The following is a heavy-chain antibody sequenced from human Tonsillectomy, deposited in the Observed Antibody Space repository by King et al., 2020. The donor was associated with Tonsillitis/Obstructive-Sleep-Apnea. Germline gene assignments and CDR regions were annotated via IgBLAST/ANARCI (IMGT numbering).Heavy chain of an antibody. V-gene: IGHV4-4*02. CDR2: IYHSGST. CDR1: GGAISSSNW. Sequence: QLQESGPGLVKPSGTLSLTFAVSGGAISSSNWWSWVRQPPGKGLEWIGEIYHSGSTNYNPSLKSRVTISVDKSKNQFSLKLSSVTAADTAVYYCARGFSSWYPVLFDYWGQGTLVTVSS. CDR3: ARGFSSWYPVLFDY. J-gene: IGHJ4*02. D-gene: IGHD6-13*01.